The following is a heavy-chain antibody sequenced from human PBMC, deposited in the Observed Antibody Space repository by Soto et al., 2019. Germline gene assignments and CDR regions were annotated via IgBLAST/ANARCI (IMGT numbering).Heavy chain of an antibody. CDR1: GFTFSTYS. CDR3: ASMGEQWVPAYFDL. V-gene: IGHV3-21*01. Sequence: EVQLVESGGGLVKPGGSLRLSCAASGFTFSTYSMNWVRQAPGKGLEWVSCISSRSTYIYYADSVRGRFTISRDNAKNSLYLQLNSLRADDTAGSYCASMGEQWVPAYFDLWGRGTLVTVSS. J-gene: IGHJ2*01. D-gene: IGHD3-16*01. CDR2: ISSRSTYI.